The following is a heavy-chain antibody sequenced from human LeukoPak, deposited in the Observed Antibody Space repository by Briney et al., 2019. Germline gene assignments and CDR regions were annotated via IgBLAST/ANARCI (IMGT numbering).Heavy chain of an antibody. D-gene: IGHD4-23*01. Sequence: GGSLRLSCTGSGFTLSSYAMTWVRRAPGQGLEWVSSISSSSSDIYYTDSVKGRFTISRDNAKNSLYLQMNSLRAEDTAVYYCVTDYGGSSGAFDIWGQGTMVTVSS. CDR1: GFTLSSYA. V-gene: IGHV3-21*01. CDR2: ISSSSSDI. CDR3: VTDYGGSSGAFDI. J-gene: IGHJ3*02.